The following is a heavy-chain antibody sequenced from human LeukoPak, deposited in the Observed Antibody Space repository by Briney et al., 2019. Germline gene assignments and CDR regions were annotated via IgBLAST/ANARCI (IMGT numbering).Heavy chain of an antibody. CDR2: INPNSGGT. D-gene: IGHD3-10*01. CDR1: GYTFTGFY. V-gene: IGHV1-2*04. J-gene: IGHJ5*02. Sequence: ASVKVSCKASGYTFTGFYIHWVRQAPGQGLEWMGWINPNSGGTNYAQKFQGWVTMTRDTSISTAYMELSRLRSDDTAVYYCARAPFIRGALYNWFDPWGQGTLVTVSS. CDR3: ARAPFIRGALYNWFDP.